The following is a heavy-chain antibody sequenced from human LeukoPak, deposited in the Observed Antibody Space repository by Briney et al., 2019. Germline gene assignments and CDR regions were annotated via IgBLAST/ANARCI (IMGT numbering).Heavy chain of an antibody. V-gene: IGHV3-23*01. CDR2: ISGSGGST. CDR3: AKRFKSIAAAGDFDY. D-gene: IGHD6-13*01. Sequence: GGSLRLSCAVSGFTFSSYAMSWVRQAPGKGLEWVSAISGSGGSTYYADSVKGRFTISRDNSKNTLYLQMNSLRAEDTAVYYCAKRFKSIAAAGDFDYWGQGTLVTVSS. J-gene: IGHJ4*02. CDR1: GFTFSSYA.